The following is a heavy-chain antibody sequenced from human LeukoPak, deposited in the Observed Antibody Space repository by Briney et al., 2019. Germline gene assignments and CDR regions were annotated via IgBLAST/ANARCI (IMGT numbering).Heavy chain of an antibody. J-gene: IGHJ4*02. CDR1: GFTFSSYA. CDR3: AKEVSSSWYGGWGFDY. V-gene: IGHV3-23*01. Sequence: GGALRLSCAASGFTFSSYAMIWVRQAPGKGLEGVSAISGSGGSTYYADSVKGRFTISRGNSKNTLYLQMNSLRAEDTAVYYCAKEVSSSWYGGWGFDYWGQGTLVTVSS. CDR2: ISGSGGST. D-gene: IGHD6-13*01.